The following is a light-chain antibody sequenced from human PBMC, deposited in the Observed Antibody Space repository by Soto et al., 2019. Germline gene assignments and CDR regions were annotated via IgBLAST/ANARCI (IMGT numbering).Light chain of an antibody. V-gene: IGKV1-33*01. CDR2: GAS. CDR3: QQYDNLPRLT. J-gene: IGKJ4*01. Sequence: DIQMTQSPSSLSASVGDRVTITCQASQDISSYLNWYQQKPGKAPKLLIYGASNVETGVPPRFSGSGSGTDFTFTISSLQPEDIATYYCQQYDNLPRLTFGGGTKVEIK. CDR1: QDISSY.